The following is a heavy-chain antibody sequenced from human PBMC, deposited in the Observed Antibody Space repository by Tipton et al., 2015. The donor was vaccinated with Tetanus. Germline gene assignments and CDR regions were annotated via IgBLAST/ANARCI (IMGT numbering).Heavy chain of an antibody. J-gene: IGHJ6*02. CDR3: ARRSLTNYGLDV. D-gene: IGHD1-1*01. CDR1: GFVFSSYT. V-gene: IGHV3-21*01. CDR2: ISSTSSYI. Sequence: SLRLSCAVSGFVFSSYTMNWVRQAPGKGLEWVASISSTSSYIYYADSVKGRFTISRDNAKNTVYLQMNSLRAEDTAVYFCARRSLTNYGLDVWGQGTPVTVSS.